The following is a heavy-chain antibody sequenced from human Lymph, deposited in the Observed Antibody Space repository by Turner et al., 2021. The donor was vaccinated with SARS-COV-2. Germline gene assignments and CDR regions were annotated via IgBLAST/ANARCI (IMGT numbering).Heavy chain of an antibody. CDR3: AKDLGTGYYYYGMDV. Sequence: EVQLVESGGGLVQPGRSLRLSCAASGFTFDDYAMHWVRQAPGKGLEGVSGISWNSGSIGYADSVKGRFTISRDNAKNSLYLQMNSLRAEDTALYYCAKDLGTGYYYYGMDVWGQGTTVTVSS. CDR2: ISWNSGSI. J-gene: IGHJ6*02. V-gene: IGHV3-9*01. D-gene: IGHD3-16*01. CDR1: GFTFDDYA.